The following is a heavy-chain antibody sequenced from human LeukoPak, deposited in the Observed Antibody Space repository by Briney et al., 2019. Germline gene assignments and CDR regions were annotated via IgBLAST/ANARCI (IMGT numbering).Heavy chain of an antibody. D-gene: IGHD3-9*01. V-gene: IGHV1-2*02. Sequence: ASVKVSCKASGYIFTDYYMHWVRQAPGQELGWMGWINPNSGGTNYAQKFQGRVTMTRDTSISTAYMELSRLRSDDTAVYYCARLVDDILTGYSLDYWGQGTLVTVSS. CDR2: INPNSGGT. CDR1: GYIFTDYY. CDR3: ARLVDDILTGYSLDY. J-gene: IGHJ4*02.